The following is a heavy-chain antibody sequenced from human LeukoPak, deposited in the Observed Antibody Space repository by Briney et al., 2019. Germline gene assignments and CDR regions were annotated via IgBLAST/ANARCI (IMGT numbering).Heavy chain of an antibody. J-gene: IGHJ3*01. D-gene: IGHD3-22*01. CDR2: IYPDDSDT. CDR1: GYRFNAYW. V-gene: IGHV5-51*01. CDR3: ARPNITSYYDSRGYDAFDV. Sequence: GESLKISCKGSGYRFNAYWIAWVRQMPGRGLEWMGIIYPDDSDTRYSPSFQGQVTISADKSVRTTYLQWSSLKASDTAMYYCARPNITSYYDSRGYDAFDVWGQGTMVTVSS.